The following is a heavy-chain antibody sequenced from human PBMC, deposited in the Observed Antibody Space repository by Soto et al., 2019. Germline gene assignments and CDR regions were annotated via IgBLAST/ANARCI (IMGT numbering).Heavy chain of an antibody. D-gene: IGHD4-17*01. V-gene: IGHV1-18*04. Sequence: GPSVKVSCKASGYTFTSYGISWVRQAPGQGLEWMGWISAYNGNTNYAQKLQGRVTMTTDTSTSTAYMELRSLRSDDTAVYYCARERTTSTVTMNWFDPWGQGTLVTVSS. CDR3: ARERTTSTVTMNWFDP. J-gene: IGHJ5*02. CDR2: ISAYNGNT. CDR1: GYTFTSYG.